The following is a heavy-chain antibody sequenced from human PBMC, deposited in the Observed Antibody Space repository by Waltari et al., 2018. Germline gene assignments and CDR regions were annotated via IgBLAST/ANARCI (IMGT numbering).Heavy chain of an antibody. V-gene: IGHV1-3*04. CDR3: VREISSWSYFVY. D-gene: IGHD6-19*01. Sequence: QVPLVQSGSEVKEPGAPGTGSCKSSGDTFNSHPIHWVRQAPGQRLEWMGWVNTGSGDTKYSQNFQGRVIFTREKSANTVYMELSSLTSEDTAVYYCVREISSWSYFVYWGQGTLVTVSS. CDR2: VNTGSGDT. CDR1: GDTFNSHP. J-gene: IGHJ4*02.